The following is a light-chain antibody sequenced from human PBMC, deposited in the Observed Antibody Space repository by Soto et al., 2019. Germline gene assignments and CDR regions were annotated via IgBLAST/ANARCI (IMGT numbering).Light chain of an antibody. CDR2: DVS. V-gene: IGLV2-14*03. CDR3: SSSASSSTYV. J-gene: IGLJ1*01. CDR1: SSDVGGYNY. Sequence: QSVLTQPASVSGSPGQSITISCTGTSSDVGGYNYVSWYQQHPGKAPKLMLYDVSNRPSGVSNRFSGSKSGNSASLTISGLQAEDEADYYCSSSASSSTYVFGTGTKLTVL.